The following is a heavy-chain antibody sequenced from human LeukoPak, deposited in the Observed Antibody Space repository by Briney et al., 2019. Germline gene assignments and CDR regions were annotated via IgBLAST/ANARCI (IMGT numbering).Heavy chain of an antibody. CDR2: IGGSGNDK. J-gene: IGHJ1*01. CDR1: GFTFTRYS. Sequence: GGSLRLSCLASGFTFTRYSMLWVRQAPGKGLEWASCIGGSGNDKHYIDSVKGRFTISRDNAKNSLFLQMNSLTAEDTAVYYCVRAVGSSGSSEYFQHWGQGTLVTVSS. D-gene: IGHD5-12*01. CDR3: VRAVGSSGSSEYFQH. V-gene: IGHV3-21*01.